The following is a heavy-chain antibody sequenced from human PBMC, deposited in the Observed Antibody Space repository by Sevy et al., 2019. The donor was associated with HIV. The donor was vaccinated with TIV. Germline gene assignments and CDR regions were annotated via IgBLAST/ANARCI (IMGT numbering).Heavy chain of an antibody. D-gene: IGHD2-15*01. Sequence: ASVKVSCKASGYTFTGYYMHWVRQAPGQGLEWMGWINPNSGGTNYAQKFQGRVTMTRDTSISTAYRELSRLRSDDTAVYYCARGAEVVVAATLVDYWGQGTLVTVSS. CDR2: INPNSGGT. CDR3: ARGAEVVVAATLVDY. J-gene: IGHJ4*02. CDR1: GYTFTGYY. V-gene: IGHV1-2*02.